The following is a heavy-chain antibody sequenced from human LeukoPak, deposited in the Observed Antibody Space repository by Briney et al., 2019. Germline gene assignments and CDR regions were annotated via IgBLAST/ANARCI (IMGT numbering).Heavy chain of an antibody. CDR1: VESHSLYY. J-gene: IGHJ4*02. CDR3: ASNPHRDGPLNC. Sequence: SQTLSLTCAVYVESHSLYYWSWIPQPPGRGLEGIGEINHSGTINYNPSLESRVTMSIDTSKNQLSLKLRSVTAADTAVYYCASNPHRDGPLNCWGQGTLVTVSS. V-gene: IGHV4-34*01. CDR2: INHSGTI. D-gene: IGHD5-24*01.